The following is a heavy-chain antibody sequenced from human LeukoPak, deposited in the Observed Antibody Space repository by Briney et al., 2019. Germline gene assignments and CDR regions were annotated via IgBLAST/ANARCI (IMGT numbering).Heavy chain of an antibody. CDR3: ARHIAAAGTDFDY. CDR2: IYYSGST. J-gene: IGHJ4*02. D-gene: IGHD6-13*01. Sequence: SETLSLTCTVSAGSISSSSYYCGWIPQPPGKGLEWVGSIYYSGSTYYDPSLRSRVTISVDTSKNQFSLKLSSVTAADTAVYYCARHIAAAGTDFDYWGQGTVVTVSS. CDR1: AGSISSSSYY. V-gene: IGHV4-39*01.